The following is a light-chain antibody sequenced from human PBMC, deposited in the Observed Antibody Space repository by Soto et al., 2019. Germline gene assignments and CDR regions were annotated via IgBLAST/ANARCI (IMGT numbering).Light chain of an antibody. J-gene: IGKJ4*01. V-gene: IGKV1-5*03. CDR1: QSISNS. CDR3: QQYSTYPLT. CDR2: RAS. Sequence: DIQLTQSPSTLSPSVGDSVIITCRASQSISNSLAWYQQKPGKAPKLLIYRASALQSGVPSRFSGSGSGTEFTLTIDSLQPDDFATFYCQQYSTYPLTFGGGTKVDIK.